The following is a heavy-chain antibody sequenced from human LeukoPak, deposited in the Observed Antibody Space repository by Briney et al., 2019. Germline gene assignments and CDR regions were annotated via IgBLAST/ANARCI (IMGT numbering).Heavy chain of an antibody. CDR2: IYYSGNT. CDR1: GGSISSSGYY. V-gene: IGHV4-39*01. CDR3: ARCHSIVGADFDY. J-gene: IGHJ4*02. Sequence: SETLSLTCNVSGGSISSSGYYWDWIRQPPGKGLEWIGSIYYSGNTDYNPSLKSRITISVSTSKNQFSLKLSSVTAADTAVYYCARCHSIVGADFDYWGQGTLVTVSS. D-gene: IGHD1-26*01.